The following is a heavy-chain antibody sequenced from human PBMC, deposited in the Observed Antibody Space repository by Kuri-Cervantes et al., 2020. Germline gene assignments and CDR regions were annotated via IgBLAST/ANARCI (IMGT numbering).Heavy chain of an antibody. J-gene: IGHJ6*02. D-gene: IGHD6-19*01. CDR1: GFTFSDYY. CDR2: ISSSGSTI. V-gene: IGHV3-11*04. CDR3: ARDGVAVAGTPLYYYYGIDV. Sequence: LSLTCAASGFTFSDYYMSWIRQAPGKGLEWVSYISSSGSTIYYADSVKGRFTISRDNAKNSLYLQMNSLRAEDTAVYYCARDGVAVAGTPLYYYYGIDVWGQGTTVTVSS.